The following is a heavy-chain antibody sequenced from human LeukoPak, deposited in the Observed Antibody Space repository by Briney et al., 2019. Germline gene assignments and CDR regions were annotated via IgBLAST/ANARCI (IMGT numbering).Heavy chain of an antibody. D-gene: IGHD3-9*01. CDR1: GFTFSSYA. CDR2: ISGSGAST. CDR3: ARDFRITRYFDWLFLDY. V-gene: IGHV3-23*01. J-gene: IGHJ4*02. Sequence: GGSLRLSCAASGFTFSSYAMSWVRQAPGKGLEWVSAISGSGASTYYADSVKGRFTISRDNAKNSLYLQMNSLRAEDTAVYYCARDFRITRYFDWLFLDYWGQGTLVTVSS.